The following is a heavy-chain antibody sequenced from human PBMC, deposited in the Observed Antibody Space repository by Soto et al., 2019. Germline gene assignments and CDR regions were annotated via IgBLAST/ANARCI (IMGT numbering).Heavy chain of an antibody. D-gene: IGHD3-3*01. CDR2: IYYSGST. J-gene: IGHJ3*02. CDR3: AREAFTIFGVVRGYDAFDI. Sequence: QVQLQESGPGLVKPSQTLSLTCTVSGGSISSGGYYWSWIRQHPGKGLEWIGYIYYSGSTYYNPSLKGRVTISVDTSKHQLSLKLSSVTAADTAVYYCAREAFTIFGVVRGYDAFDIWGQGTMVTVSS. CDR1: GGSISSGGYY. V-gene: IGHV4-31*03.